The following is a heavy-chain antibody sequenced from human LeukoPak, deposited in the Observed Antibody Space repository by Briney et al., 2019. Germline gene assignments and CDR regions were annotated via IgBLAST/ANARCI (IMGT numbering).Heavy chain of an antibody. J-gene: IGHJ4*02. V-gene: IGHV3-7*01. CDR1: GFTPSSFW. Sequence: GGSLRLSRAASGFTPSSFWMTRGRQAPETGPEWVANIKEDGSQKYYVDSVRGRFPISRDNAKNSLFQQMNSLRAEDTAVYYCARRGGSSSRRSPVDYWGQGTLVTVSS. D-gene: IGHD6-6*01. CDR2: IKEDGSQK. CDR3: ARRGGSSSRRSPVDY.